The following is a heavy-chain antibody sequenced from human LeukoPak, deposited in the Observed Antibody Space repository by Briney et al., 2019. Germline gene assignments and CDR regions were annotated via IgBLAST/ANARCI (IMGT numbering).Heavy chain of an antibody. J-gene: IGHJ4*02. CDR2: ISAYNGNT. CDR3: ARELDYYYDSSGLDY. D-gene: IGHD3-22*01. Sequence: ASVKVSCKASGYTFTRYGISWVRQPPGQGLEWMGWISAYNGNTNYAQKLQGRVTMTTDTSTSTAYMELRSLRSDDTAVYYCARELDYYYDSSGLDYWGQGTLVTVSS. V-gene: IGHV1-18*01. CDR1: GYTFTRYG.